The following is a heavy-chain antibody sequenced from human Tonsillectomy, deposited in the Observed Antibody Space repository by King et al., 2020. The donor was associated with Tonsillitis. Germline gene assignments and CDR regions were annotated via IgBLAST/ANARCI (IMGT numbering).Heavy chain of an antibody. Sequence: HVQLVESGGGVVQPGRSLRLSCAASGFTFSSYAMHWVRQAPGKGLEWVAVISYDGSNKYYADSVKGRFTISRDNSKNTLYLQMNSLRAEDTAVYYCATWDRYYGSSGYSYYFDYWGQGTLVTVSS. D-gene: IGHD3-22*01. CDR2: ISYDGSNK. CDR1: GFTFSSYA. CDR3: ATWDRYYGSSGYSYYFDY. V-gene: IGHV3-30*03. J-gene: IGHJ4*02.